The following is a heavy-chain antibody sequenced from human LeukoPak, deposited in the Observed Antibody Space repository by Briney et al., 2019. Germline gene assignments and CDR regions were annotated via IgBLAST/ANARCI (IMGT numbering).Heavy chain of an antibody. V-gene: IGHV1-46*01. CDR2: INPSGGST. J-gene: IGHJ6*03. CDR3: ARDRGAAGSYYYMDV. CDR1: GYTFTDYF. Sequence: ASVKVSCKSSGYTFTDYFLHWVRQAPGQGLEWMGIINPSGGSTSYAQKFQGRVTMTRDTSTSTVYMELSSLRSEDTAVYYCARDRGAAGSYYYMDVWGKGTTVTVSS. D-gene: IGHD3-10*01.